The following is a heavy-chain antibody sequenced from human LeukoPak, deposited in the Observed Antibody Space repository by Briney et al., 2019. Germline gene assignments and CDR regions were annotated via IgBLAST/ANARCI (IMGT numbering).Heavy chain of an antibody. D-gene: IGHD6-6*01. V-gene: IGHV1-46*01. J-gene: IGHJ4*02. CDR2: INPSGGST. Sequence: ASVKVSCKASGYTFTSYYMHWVRQAPGQGLEWMGIINPSGGSTSYAQKFQGRVTMTRDTSTSTVYMELSSLRSEDTAVYYCARDARSIAARLGVPDYWGQGTLVTVSP. CDR3: ARDARSIAARLGVPDY. CDR1: GYTFTSYY.